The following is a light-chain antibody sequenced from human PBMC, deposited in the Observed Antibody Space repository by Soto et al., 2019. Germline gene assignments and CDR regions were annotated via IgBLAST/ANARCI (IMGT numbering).Light chain of an antibody. CDR1: QGIGNY. CDR2: GAS. Sequence: IQMTQSPSSLSASVGDRVTITCRASQGIGNYLAWYQQKPGKVPKLLIFGASTLQSGVPSRFSGSGSGTDFTLTISSLQPEDVATYYCQRYNSAPLNFGGGTKVELK. V-gene: IGKV1-27*01. J-gene: IGKJ4*01. CDR3: QRYNSAPLN.